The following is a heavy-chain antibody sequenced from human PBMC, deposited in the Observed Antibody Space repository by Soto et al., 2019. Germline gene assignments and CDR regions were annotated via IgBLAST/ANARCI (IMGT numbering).Heavy chain of an antibody. CDR2: IYYSGST. CDR1: GGSISSYY. V-gene: IGHV4-59*01. CDR3: ARDRGMPTNWFDP. J-gene: IGHJ5*02. Sequence: SETLSLTCTVSGGSISSYYWSWIRQPPGKGLEWIGYIYYSGSTNYNPSLKSRVTISVDTSKNQFSLKLSSVTAADTAVYYCARDRGMPTNWFDPWGQGTLVTVSS. D-gene: IGHD2-2*01.